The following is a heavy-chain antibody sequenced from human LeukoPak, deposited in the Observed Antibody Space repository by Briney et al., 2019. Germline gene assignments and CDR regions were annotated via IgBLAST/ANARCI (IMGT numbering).Heavy chain of an antibody. J-gene: IGHJ4*02. V-gene: IGHV4-59*01. CDR3: ARGRYYFDY. CDR2: IYYSGST. Sequence: SETLSLTCTVSGGSISSYYWSWIRQPPGKGLEWIGYIYYSGSTNYNPSLKSRVTISVDTSKNQFSLKLTSVTAADTAVYYCARGRYYFDYWGQGTLVTVSS. CDR1: GGSISSYY.